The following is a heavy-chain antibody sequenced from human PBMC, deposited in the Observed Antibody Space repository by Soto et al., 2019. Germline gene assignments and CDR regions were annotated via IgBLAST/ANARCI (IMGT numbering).Heavy chain of an antibody. V-gene: IGHV2-26*01. CDR2: IFSNDEK. J-gene: IGHJ3*02. CDR1: GFSLSNARMG. Sequence: QVTLKESGPVLVKPTETLTLTCTVSGFSLSNARMGVSWIRQPPGKALEWLAHIFSNDEKSYSTSLKRRLTISKDTFKSQVVLTKTKMDPEDAATYYCARILGSRGAFDIWGQGTMVTVSS. D-gene: IGHD2-15*01. CDR3: ARILGSRGAFDI.